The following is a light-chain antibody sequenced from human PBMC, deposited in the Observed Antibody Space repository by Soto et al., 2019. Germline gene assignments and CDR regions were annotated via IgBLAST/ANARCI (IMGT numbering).Light chain of an antibody. Sequence: IQLTQSPSSLSASVGDRVTITCRASQGISSYLAWYQQKPGKAPKLLIYAASTLQSGVPSRFSGSGSGTDFTLTISSLPPEDFATYYCQQLNSYPIFTFGPGTKVDIK. CDR1: QGISSY. V-gene: IGKV1-9*01. CDR2: AAS. CDR3: QQLNSYPIFT. J-gene: IGKJ3*01.